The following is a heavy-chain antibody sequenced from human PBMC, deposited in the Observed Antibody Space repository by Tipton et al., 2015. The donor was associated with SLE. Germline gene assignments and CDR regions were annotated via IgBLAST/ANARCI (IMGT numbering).Heavy chain of an antibody. J-gene: IGHJ4*02. Sequence: TLSLTCTVSGGSISSGSYYWSWIRQPAGKGLEWIGYIYTSGSTNYNPSLKSRVTISVDTSKNQFSLKLSSVTAADTAVYYCARTPYSTNPFDYWGQGTLVTVSS. D-gene: IGHD2-2*01. V-gene: IGHV4-61*09. CDR2: IYTSGST. CDR1: GGSISSGSYY. CDR3: ARTPYSTNPFDY.